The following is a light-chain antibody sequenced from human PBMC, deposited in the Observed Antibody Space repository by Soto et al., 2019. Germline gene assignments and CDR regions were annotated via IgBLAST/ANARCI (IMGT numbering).Light chain of an antibody. Sequence: DIVRTQSPLSLPVTLGEPPSISARSSQGPLQGNGNTYLDWYLQKPGQCPKLLIYSVSNRASGVPERFSGSGSGTDFTLKISRVEAEDVGVYYCMNAVQTLTFGGGTKVEI. CDR2: SVS. CDR1: QGPLQGNGNTY. CDR3: MNAVQTLT. V-gene: IGKV2-28*01. J-gene: IGKJ4*01.